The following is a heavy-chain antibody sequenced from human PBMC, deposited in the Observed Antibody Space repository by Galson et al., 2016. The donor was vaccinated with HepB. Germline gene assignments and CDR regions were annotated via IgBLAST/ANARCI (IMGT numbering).Heavy chain of an antibody. J-gene: IGHJ4*02. Sequence: QSGAEVKKPGESLKISCQGSGYSFTNYWIAWVRQMPGKGLEWMGIIYPGDSDTRYSSSFQGQITISVDKSISTAYLQWSSLKASDSAMFYCARHPFLKSAADYWGQGTLLTVSS. CDR2: IYPGDSDT. V-gene: IGHV5-51*01. D-gene: IGHD6-13*01. CDR3: ARHPFLKSAADY. CDR1: GYSFTNYW.